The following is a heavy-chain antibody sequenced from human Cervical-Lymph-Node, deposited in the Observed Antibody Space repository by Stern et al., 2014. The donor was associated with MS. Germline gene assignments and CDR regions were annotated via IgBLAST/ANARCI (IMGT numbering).Heavy chain of an antibody. Sequence: VQLVESGAEVKKPGASVKVSCKASGYTFTDYYMYWVRQAPGQGLEWMGWINPNSGGTNYAQKFQGRVTMTRDTSISTAYMELSRLRSDDTAVYYCASSRGYYDSSGHPLDYWGQGTLVIVSS. V-gene: IGHV1-2*02. CDR1: GYTFTDYY. CDR2: INPNSGGT. CDR3: ASSRGYYDSSGHPLDY. J-gene: IGHJ4*02. D-gene: IGHD3-22*01.